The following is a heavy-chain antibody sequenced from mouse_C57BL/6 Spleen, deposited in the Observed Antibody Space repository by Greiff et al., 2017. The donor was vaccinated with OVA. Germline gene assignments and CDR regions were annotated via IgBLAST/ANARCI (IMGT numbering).Heavy chain of an antibody. CDR2: INPNNGGT. J-gene: IGHJ4*01. Sequence: VQLQQSGPELVKPGASVKMPCKASGYTFTSYWMHWVKQRPGKSLEWIGDINPNNGGTNYNQKFKGKATLTVDKSSSTAYMQLCSLTSEDAAVSYCARGSSYYAIDYWGQGTSVTVSS. CDR3: ARGSSYYAIDY. D-gene: IGHD1-3*01. CDR1: GYTFTSYW. V-gene: IGHV1-18*01.